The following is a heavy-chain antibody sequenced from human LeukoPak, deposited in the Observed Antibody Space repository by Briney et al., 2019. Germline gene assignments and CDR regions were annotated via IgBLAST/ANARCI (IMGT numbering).Heavy chain of an antibody. D-gene: IGHD2-2*02. J-gene: IGHJ4*02. CDR3: ARAGPATAIPFDY. CDR1: GGSFSGYY. V-gene: IGHV4-34*01. CDR2: INHSGST. Sequence: PSETLSLTCAVYGGSFSGYYWSWIRQPPGKGLEWIGEINHSGSTNYNPSLKSRVTISVDTSKNQFSLKLSPVTAADTAVYYCARAGPATAIPFDYWGQGTLVTVSS.